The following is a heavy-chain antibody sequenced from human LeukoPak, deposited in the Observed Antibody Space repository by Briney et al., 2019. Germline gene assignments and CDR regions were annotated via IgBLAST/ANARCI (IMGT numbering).Heavy chain of an antibody. Sequence: NPGGSLRLTCAVSGDTISSYSMNWVRQAPGKGLEWVSFISSSSSYISHADSVKGRFTISRDNAKSSLWLQMNSLRAEDTAVYYCARATNGRFYIWGQGTMVTVSS. CDR2: ISSSSSYI. CDR1: GDTISSYS. V-gene: IGHV3-21*01. J-gene: IGHJ3*02. D-gene: IGHD2-8*01. CDR3: ARATNGRFYI.